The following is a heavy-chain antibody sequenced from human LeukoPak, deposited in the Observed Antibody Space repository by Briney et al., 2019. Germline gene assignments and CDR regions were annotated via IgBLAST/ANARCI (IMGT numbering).Heavy chain of an antibody. Sequence: PGGSLRLSCAASGFTFSSYSMNWVRQAPGKGLEWVSYISSSSSTIYYADSVKGRFTISRDNAKNSLYLQINILTAEDTAVYYSRRVTGDCSGDSCGSYWGQGILVTVSS. CDR3: RRVTGDCSGDSCGSY. D-gene: IGHD2-15*01. CDR1: GFTFSSYS. V-gene: IGHV3-48*01. J-gene: IGHJ4*02. CDR2: ISSSSSTI.